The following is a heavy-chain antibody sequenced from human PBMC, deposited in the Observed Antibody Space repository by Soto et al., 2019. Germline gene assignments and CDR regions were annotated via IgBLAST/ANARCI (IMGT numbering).Heavy chain of an antibody. J-gene: IGHJ4*02. D-gene: IGHD3-10*01. CDR3: AKVLSKNYYYPFDF. V-gene: IGHV3-23*01. CDR2: ISGGSSVT. Sequence: GGSVELSCTASGLTFSDYTIAWVRQAPGKGLEWVSTISGGSSVTYYGDSVKGRFTISRDNAKKTLFLQLNRLSAEDTATYYCAKVLSKNYYYPFDFWGQGTQVTV. CDR1: GLTFSDYT.